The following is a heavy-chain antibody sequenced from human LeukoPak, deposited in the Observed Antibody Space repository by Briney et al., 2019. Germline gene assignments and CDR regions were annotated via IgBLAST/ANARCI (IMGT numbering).Heavy chain of an antibody. J-gene: IGHJ4*02. Sequence: GGSLRLSCAASGFNLSDYYMTWIRQAPGKGLEWLSYISNNGYSTYYRDSVKGRFTTSRDNAKNSLYLEMNSLTVEDTAVYYCARQKRTFDYWGRGTLVTVS. CDR1: GFNLSDYY. CDR3: ARQKRTFDY. V-gene: IGHV3-11*01. CDR2: ISNNGYST.